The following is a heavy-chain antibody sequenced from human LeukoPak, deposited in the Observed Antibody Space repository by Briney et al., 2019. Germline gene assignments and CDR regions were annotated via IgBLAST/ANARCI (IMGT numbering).Heavy chain of an antibody. Sequence: GGSLRLSCAASGFTFSRYWMSWVRQAPGKGLEWVANIKEDGNEEYYVDSVKGRFTISRDNAKNSFYLQMSSLRPEDTAVYYCARDPRGYTSYFDHWGQGTLVIVSS. J-gene: IGHJ4*02. V-gene: IGHV3-7*01. CDR2: IKEDGNEE. CDR3: ARDPRGYTSYFDH. CDR1: GFTFSRYW. D-gene: IGHD5-18*01.